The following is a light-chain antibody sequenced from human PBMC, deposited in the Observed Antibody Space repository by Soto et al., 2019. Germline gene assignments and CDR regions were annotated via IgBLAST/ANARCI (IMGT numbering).Light chain of an antibody. V-gene: IGKV3-11*01. J-gene: IGKJ4*01. CDR1: QSVSSY. CDR3: QQRSNWPPT. Sequence: EIVLTQSPAPLSFFPREKATLSCRASQSVSSYLAWYQQKPGQAPRLLIYDASNRATGIPARFSGSGSGTDFTLTISSLEPEDFAVYYCQQRSNWPPTFGGGTKV. CDR2: DAS.